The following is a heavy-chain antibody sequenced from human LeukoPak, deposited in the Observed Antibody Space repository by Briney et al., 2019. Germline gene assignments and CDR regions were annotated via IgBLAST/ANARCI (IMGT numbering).Heavy chain of an antibody. V-gene: IGHV3-23*01. CDR3: TKGTIWLPFDY. Sequence: GGSLRLSCAASGFTFSNYAMSWARQAPGKGLEWVSALSGSGGSTYYADSVKGRFTISRDNSKNTLYLQMNSLRAEDTAVYYCTKGTIWLPFDYWGQGTLVTVSS. CDR2: LSGSGGST. J-gene: IGHJ4*02. CDR1: GFTFSNYA. D-gene: IGHD5-18*01.